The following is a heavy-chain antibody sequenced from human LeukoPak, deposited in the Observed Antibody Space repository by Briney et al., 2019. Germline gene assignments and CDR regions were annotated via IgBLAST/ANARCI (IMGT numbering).Heavy chain of an antibody. CDR3: ARVRGYSGYEGRYYYYGMDV. Sequence: GESLKISCKGSGYSFTNYWIGWVRQAPGKGLEWVSVIYSGGSTYYADSVKGRFTISRDNSKNTLYLQMNSLRAEDTAIYYCARVRGYSGYEGRYYYYGMDVWGQGTTVTVSS. CDR1: GYSFTNYW. J-gene: IGHJ6*02. CDR2: IYSGGST. D-gene: IGHD5-12*01. V-gene: IGHV3-53*01.